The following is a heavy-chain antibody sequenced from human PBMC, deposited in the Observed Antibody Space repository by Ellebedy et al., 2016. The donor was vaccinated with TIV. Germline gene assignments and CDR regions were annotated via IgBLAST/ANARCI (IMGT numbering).Heavy chain of an antibody. CDR2: NYNSGST. V-gene: IGHV4-39*01. Sequence: SETLSLTCDVSGGSISSSTYYWGWIRQPPGKGLEWIGTNYNSGSTYYNPSLKSRVTISVDTSKNQFSLKLNSVTAADTAVYYCARNLLIFTFDKCYFDLWGRGTLVTVSS. J-gene: IGHJ2*01. CDR1: GGSISSSTYY. D-gene: IGHD3/OR15-3a*01. CDR3: ARNLLIFTFDKCYFDL.